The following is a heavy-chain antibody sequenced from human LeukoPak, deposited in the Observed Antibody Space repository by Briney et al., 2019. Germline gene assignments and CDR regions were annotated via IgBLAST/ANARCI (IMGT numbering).Heavy chain of an antibody. CDR2: IRSRANSYAT. Sequence: PGGPLRLSCAASGFTFSGSAMHWVRQASGKGLEWVGRIRSRANSYATAYAASVKGRFTISRDDSKSTAYLQMNSLKTEDTAVYYCTRHISRADAGGRSENWFDPWGQGTLVTVSS. V-gene: IGHV3-73*01. J-gene: IGHJ5*02. CDR1: GFTFSGSA. D-gene: IGHD2-15*01. CDR3: TRHISRADAGGRSENWFDP.